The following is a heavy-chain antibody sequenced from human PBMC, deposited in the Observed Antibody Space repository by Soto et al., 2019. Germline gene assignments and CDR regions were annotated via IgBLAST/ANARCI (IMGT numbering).Heavy chain of an antibody. J-gene: IGHJ3*02. D-gene: IGHD3-22*01. V-gene: IGHV1-18*01. CDR2: HDNP. CDR3: ARSSYYDSSGYYFPAAFDI. CDR1: GYIFTKYA. Sequence: GASVKVSCKASGYIFTKYAITWVRQAPGRGLEWMGNHDNPNYGQKVQGRVTMTTDTSTSTSYMELRGLTSDDTAVYYCARSSYYDSSGYYFPAAFDIWGQGTMVTVSS.